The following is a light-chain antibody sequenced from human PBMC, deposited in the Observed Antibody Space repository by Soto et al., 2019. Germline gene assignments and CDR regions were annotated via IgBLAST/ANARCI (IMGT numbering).Light chain of an antibody. Sequence: QSVLTQPASVSGSPGRSITISCTGTSSDIGAYNFVSWYQQHPGKAPKLMLYDVNIRPSGVSNRFSGSKSGNTASLTISGLQAEDEADYYCTSWTTSTTMIFGGGTKVTVL. V-gene: IGLV2-14*03. CDR2: DVN. CDR1: SSDIGAYNF. J-gene: IGLJ2*01. CDR3: TSWTTSTTMI.